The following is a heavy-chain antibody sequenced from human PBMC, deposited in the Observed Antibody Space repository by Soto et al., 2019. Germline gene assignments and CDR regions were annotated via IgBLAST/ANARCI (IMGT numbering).Heavy chain of an antibody. CDR2: IYYSGST. CDR1: GGSISSSSYY. D-gene: IGHD6-13*01. J-gene: IGHJ4*02. V-gene: IGHV4-39*01. Sequence: QLQLHESGPGLVKPSETLSLTCTVSGGSISSSSYYWGWIRQPPGKGLEWIGSIYYSGSTYYNPSLKSRVTISVDTSKNQFSLKLSSVTAADTAVYYCARLYSSSWYGDYWGQGTLVTVSS. CDR3: ARLYSSSWYGDY.